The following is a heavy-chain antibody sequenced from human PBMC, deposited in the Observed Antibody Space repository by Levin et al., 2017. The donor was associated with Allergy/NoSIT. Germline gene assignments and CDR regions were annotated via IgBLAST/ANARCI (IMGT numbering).Heavy chain of an antibody. J-gene: IGHJ2*01. D-gene: IGHD5-12*01. CDR1: GGSFSGYY. CDR3: ARGWWLRPRGRYWYFDL. V-gene: IGHV4-34*01. CDR2: INHSGST. Sequence: RASETLSLTCAVYGGSFSGYYWSWIRQPPGKGLEWIGEINHSGSTNYNPSLKSRVTISVDTSKNQFSLKLSSVTAADTAVYYCARGWWLRPRGRYWYFDLWGRGTLVTVSS.